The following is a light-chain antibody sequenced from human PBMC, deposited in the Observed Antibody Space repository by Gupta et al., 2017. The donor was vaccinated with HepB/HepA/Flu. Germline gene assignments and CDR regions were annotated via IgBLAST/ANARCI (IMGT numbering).Light chain of an antibody. J-gene: IGLJ1*01. CDR3: GKWDNSMRGGV. CDR1: SANIRNND. CDR2: ESN. V-gene: IGLV1-51*02. Sequence: QSVLTQPPPVSASAGQKVTISCSGSSANIRNNDVSWYQLLPGTASKLIIYESNNRPSEIPDRFSASKSGTSATLGITGLQTGDEADYYCGKWDNSMRGGVFGTGTKVTVL.